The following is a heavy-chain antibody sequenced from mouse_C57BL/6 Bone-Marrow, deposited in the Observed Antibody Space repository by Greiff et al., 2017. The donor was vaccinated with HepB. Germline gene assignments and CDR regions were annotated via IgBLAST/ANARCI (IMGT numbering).Heavy chain of an antibody. CDR2: IRNKANGYTT. Sequence: EVHLVESGGGLVQPGGSLSLSCAASGFTFTDYYMSWVRQPPGKALEWLGFIRNKANGYTTEYSASVKGRFTISRDNSQSILYLQMNALRAEDSATYYCASNYYASSYGYFDVWGTGTTVTVSS. V-gene: IGHV7-3*01. D-gene: IGHD1-1*01. CDR1: GFTFTDYY. J-gene: IGHJ1*03. CDR3: ASNYYASSYGYFDV.